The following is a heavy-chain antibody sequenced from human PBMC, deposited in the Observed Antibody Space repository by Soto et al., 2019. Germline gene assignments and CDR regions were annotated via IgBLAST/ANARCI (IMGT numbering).Heavy chain of an antibody. V-gene: IGHV4-59*01. CDR3: ARSIATPGTNIDY. Sequence: QVQLQESGPGLVRPSETLSLTCTVSGESINGYYWSWIRQPPGKGLEWIGYVYFSGSNNYNPSLKIRVTISVNTSKHQVSLRLSSVTAADTAVYYCARSIATPGTNIDYWGQGTLVTVS. J-gene: IGHJ4*02. D-gene: IGHD6-13*01. CDR2: VYFSGSN. CDR1: GESINGYY.